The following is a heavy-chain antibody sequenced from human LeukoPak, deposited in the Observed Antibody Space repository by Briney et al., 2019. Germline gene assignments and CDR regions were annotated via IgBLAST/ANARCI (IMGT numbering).Heavy chain of an antibody. V-gene: IGHV4-34*01. D-gene: IGHD3-16*01. Sequence: SETLSLTCAVYSGSFSGYYWSWIRQPPGKGLEWIGEINHSGSTNYNSSLKSRVTISVDTSKNQFSLKLSSVTAADTAVYYCARSKIWDYYYGMDVWGKGTTVTVSS. CDR1: SGSFSGYY. J-gene: IGHJ6*04. CDR3: ARSKIWDYYYGMDV. CDR2: INHSGST.